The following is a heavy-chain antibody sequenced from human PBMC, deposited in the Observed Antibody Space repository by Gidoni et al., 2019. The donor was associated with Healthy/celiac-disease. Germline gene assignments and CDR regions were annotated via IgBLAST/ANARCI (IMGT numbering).Heavy chain of an antibody. J-gene: IGHJ6*02. Sequence: QVQLVPSGAEVKKPGSSVNVSCKASGGTFSSYAISWVRQAPGQGLEWMGGIIPIFGTANYEKKFQGRVTITADESTSTAYMELSSLRSEDTAVYYCARSGDYVAYYYYGMDVWGQGTTVTVSS. CDR3: ARSGDYVAYYYYGMDV. D-gene: IGHD4-17*01. V-gene: IGHV1-69*01. CDR2: IIPIFGTA. CDR1: GGTFSSYA.